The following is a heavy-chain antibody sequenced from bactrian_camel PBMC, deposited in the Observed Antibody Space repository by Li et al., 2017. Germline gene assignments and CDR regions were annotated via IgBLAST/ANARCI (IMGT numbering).Heavy chain of an antibody. V-gene: IGHV3S40*01. CDR1: ESTFSRNN. Sequence: VQLVESGGGSVQAGGSLRLSCSASESTFSRNNMGWLRQAPGKEREGVAVIDSRSGGALYADSVKGRFTISQDKAKNMVFLQMNNLKPEDTAMYYCAAGRTSTLSPVRYTYWGQGTQVTVS. J-gene: IGHJ4*01. CDR3: AAGRTSTLSPVRYTY. CDR2: IDSRSGGA. D-gene: IGHD1*01.